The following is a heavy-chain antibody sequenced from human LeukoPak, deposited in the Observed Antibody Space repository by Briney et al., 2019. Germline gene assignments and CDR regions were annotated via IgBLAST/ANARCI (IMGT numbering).Heavy chain of an antibody. Sequence: PSETLSLTCTVSGGSINTYYWSWIRQPPGKGLEWIGDIYYSGTTTYNAYFKSRVTISLATSTNNSSQQLSSMPAAVTAADSCVRVAIGSLPSYSDYWGQGTLVIVSS. CDR3: VRVAIGSLPSYSDY. D-gene: IGHD1-26*01. CDR2: IYYSGTT. CDR1: GGSINTYY. J-gene: IGHJ4*02. V-gene: IGHV4-59*01.